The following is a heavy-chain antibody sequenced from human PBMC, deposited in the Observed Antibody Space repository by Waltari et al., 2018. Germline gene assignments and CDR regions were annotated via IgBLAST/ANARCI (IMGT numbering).Heavy chain of an antibody. Sequence: FNNNAMTWVRQAPGKGVEGVSAISGSGSSTYYADSVKGRFTISRDNSKNILLLQKNNWLVEDTAVYYCVRGASSWCPPRGMDACGIWGQGTVVTVSS. CDR3: VRGASSWCPPRGMDACGI. CDR1: FNNNA. V-gene: IGHV3-23*01. J-gene: IGHJ3*02. D-gene: IGHD6-13*01. CDR2: ISGSGSST.